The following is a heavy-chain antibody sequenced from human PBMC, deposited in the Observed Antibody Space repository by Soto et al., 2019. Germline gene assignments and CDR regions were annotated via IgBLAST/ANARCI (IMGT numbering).Heavy chain of an antibody. CDR1: GFTVSINY. D-gene: IGHD3-3*01. J-gene: IGHJ6*03. Sequence: SLRLSCAASGFTVSINYMSWVRQAPGKGLEWVSVIYSGGSTYYADSVKGRFTISRDNSKNTLYLQMNSLRAEDTAVYYCARSPRVLRFLEWFEAYYYYMDVCGKGNTVTVSS. V-gene: IGHV3-66*01. CDR2: IYSGGST. CDR3: ARSPRVLRFLEWFEAYYYYMDV.